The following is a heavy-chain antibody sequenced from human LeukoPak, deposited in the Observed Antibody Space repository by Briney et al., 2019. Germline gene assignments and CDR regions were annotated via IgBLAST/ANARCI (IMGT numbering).Heavy chain of an antibody. V-gene: IGHV3-7*01. Sequence: ETLSLTCVVSGGFISSRQWWSWVRQAPGKGLEWVANIKQDGSEKYYVDSVQGRFTISRDNAKNSLYLQMNSLRAEDTAVYYCARVDLEWLLVSWGQGTLVTVSS. CDR2: IKQDGSEK. J-gene: IGHJ5*02. CDR1: GGFISSRQW. D-gene: IGHD3-3*01. CDR3: ARVDLEWLLVS.